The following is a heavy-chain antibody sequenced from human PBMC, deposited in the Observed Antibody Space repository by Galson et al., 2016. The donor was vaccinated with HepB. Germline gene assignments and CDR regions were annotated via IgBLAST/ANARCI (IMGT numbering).Heavy chain of an antibody. CDR1: GFSFSTYG. CDR2: IWYDGSNK. V-gene: IGHV3-33*01. CDR3: ARAYGWYPRYWYFDL. Sequence: SLRLSCAASGFSFSTYGMHWVRQAPGKGLEWVAVIWYDGSNKYYADSVRGRFTISRDNSKNTLYLQMNSLRAEDTAVYYCARAYGWYPRYWYFDLWGRGTLVTVSS. D-gene: IGHD6-19*01. J-gene: IGHJ2*01.